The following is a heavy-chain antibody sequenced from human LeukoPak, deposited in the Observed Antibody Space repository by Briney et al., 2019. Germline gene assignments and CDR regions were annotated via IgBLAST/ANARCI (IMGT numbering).Heavy chain of an antibody. D-gene: IGHD5-24*01. CDR2: IDPSGGSA. CDR3: ARDFGEMPNY. CDR1: GYTFTRYY. J-gene: IGHJ4*02. Sequence: ASVKVSCKASGYTFTRYYMHWVRQAPGQGLEWMGIIDPSGGSASYAQNFQGGVTMTRDATTSTVYLELSSLRSEDTAVYYCARDFGEMPNYWGQGTLVTVSS. V-gene: IGHV1-46*01.